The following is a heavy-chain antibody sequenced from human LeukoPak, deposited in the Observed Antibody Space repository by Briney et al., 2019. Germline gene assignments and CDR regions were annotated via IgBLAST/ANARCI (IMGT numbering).Heavy chain of an antibody. Sequence: GGSLRLSCAASGFTFSSYEMNWVRQAPGKGLEWVSYISSSGSTIYYADSVKGRFTISRDNAKNSLYLQMNSLRAEDTAVYYCARGGSGYSYGKIDSWGQGILVTVSS. CDR1: GFTFSSYE. CDR2: ISSSGSTI. J-gene: IGHJ4*02. V-gene: IGHV3-48*03. CDR3: ARGGSGYSYGKIDS. D-gene: IGHD5-18*01.